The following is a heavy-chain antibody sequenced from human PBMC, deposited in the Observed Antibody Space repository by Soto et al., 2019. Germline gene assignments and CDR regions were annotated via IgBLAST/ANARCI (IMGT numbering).Heavy chain of an antibody. Sequence: EVQLVESGGGLVQPGGSLRLSCAASGFTFSAYDMHWVRQATGKGLEWVSAIGTQHDTYYPDSVKGRFTISRENAKNSLYLQMNSLGGGDTALYYCARQASFWHGGGGWFDPWGQGTLVTVSS. CDR3: ARQASFWHGGGGWFDP. CDR1: GFTFSAYD. D-gene: IGHD3-16*01. V-gene: IGHV3-13*01. J-gene: IGHJ5*02. CDR2: IGTQHDT.